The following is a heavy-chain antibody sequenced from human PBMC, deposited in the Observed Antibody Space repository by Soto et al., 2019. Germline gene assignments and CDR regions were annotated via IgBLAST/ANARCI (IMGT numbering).Heavy chain of an antibody. Sequence: GASVKVSCKASGYTFTSYDINWVRQATGQGLEWMGWMNPNSGNTGYAQKFQGRVTMTRNTSISTAYMELSSLRSEDTAVYYCARGRFWSGYYQTFYYYYGMDVWGQGTTVTAP. CDR3: ARGRFWSGYYQTFYYYYGMDV. CDR2: MNPNSGNT. V-gene: IGHV1-8*01. J-gene: IGHJ6*02. D-gene: IGHD3-3*01. CDR1: GYTFTSYD.